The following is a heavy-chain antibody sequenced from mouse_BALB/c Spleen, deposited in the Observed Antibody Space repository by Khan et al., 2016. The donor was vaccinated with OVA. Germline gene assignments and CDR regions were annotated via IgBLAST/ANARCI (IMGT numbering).Heavy chain of an antibody. J-gene: IGHJ3*01. V-gene: IGHV3-2*02. CDR2: ISYSGKT. D-gene: IGHD2-4*01. CDR1: GYSITSEYT. CDR3: ARKDYYDYDPFPY. Sequence: EVQLQESGPGLVKPSQSLSLTCTVTGYSITSEYTWNWIRHFPGNKLEWMGFISYSGKTRYNPSLKSRISITRDTSTNQFFLQVNSVTSEDTATYYCARKDYYDYDPFPYWGQGTLVTVSA.